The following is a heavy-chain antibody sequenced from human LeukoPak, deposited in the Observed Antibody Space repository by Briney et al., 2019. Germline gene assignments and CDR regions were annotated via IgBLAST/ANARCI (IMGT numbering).Heavy chain of an antibody. V-gene: IGHV3-73*01. J-gene: IGHJ3*02. CDR2: IRSKANSYAT. CDR1: GLTFSGSA. CDR3: TSPLATVGSDAFDI. D-gene: IGHD1-26*01. Sequence: GGSLRLSCAASGLTFSGSAMHWVRQASGKGLEWVGRIRSKANSYATAYAVSVKGRFTISRDDSKNTAYLQMNSLKTEDTAVYYCTSPLATVGSDAFDIWGQGTMVTISS.